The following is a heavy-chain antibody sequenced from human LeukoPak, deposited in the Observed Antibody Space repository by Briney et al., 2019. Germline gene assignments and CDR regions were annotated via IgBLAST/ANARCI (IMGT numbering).Heavy chain of an antibody. V-gene: IGHV4-34*01. CDR3: ARGLYWGSAGNGICYMDV. CDR1: GGSISGYD. CDR2: INESGRT. D-gene: IGHD7-27*01. J-gene: IGHJ6*03. Sequence: SETLSLTCGVYGGSISGYDWSWVRQSPGKGLEWIGEINESGRTNYNPSLKSRVTISVDVSKNQFSLNLDSMNAADTAVYSCARGLYWGSAGNGICYMDVWGTGTTVTVSS.